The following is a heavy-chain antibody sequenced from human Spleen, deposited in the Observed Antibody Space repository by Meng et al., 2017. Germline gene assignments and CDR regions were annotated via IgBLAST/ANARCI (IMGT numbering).Heavy chain of an antibody. Sequence: QVLLVQCGAELEKPGASVGVSCMSPAHSFTAYYITWVRQAPGQGLEWMGHMNPQSGDTLYAQKFQGRVSMTRGTSISTAYVELSGLTSDDTAVYYCARDEDISAAGYLFGDYWGHGTLVTVSS. D-gene: IGHD6-13*01. V-gene: IGHV1-2*06. CDR3: ARDEDISAAGYLFGDY. CDR2: MNPQSGDT. J-gene: IGHJ4*01. CDR1: AHSFTAYY.